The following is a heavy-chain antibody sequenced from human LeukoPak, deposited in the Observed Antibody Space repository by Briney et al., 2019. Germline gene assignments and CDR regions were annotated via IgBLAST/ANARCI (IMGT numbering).Heavy chain of an antibody. CDR2: IYYSGST. V-gene: IGHV4-59*01. Sequence: RASETLPLTCTVSGDSINSYYWSWIRQPPGKGLEWIGYIYYSGSTNYNPSLKSRVTISVDTSKNQFSLKLSSVTAADTAVYYCARAVDPGIAAVGIWFDPWGQGTLVTVSS. D-gene: IGHD6-13*01. CDR3: ARAVDPGIAAVGIWFDP. CDR1: GDSINSYY. J-gene: IGHJ5*02.